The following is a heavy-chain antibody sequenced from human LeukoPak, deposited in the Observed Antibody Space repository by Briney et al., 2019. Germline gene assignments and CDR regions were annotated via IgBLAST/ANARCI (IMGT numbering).Heavy chain of an antibody. D-gene: IGHD2-21*02. Sequence: SETLSLTCTVSGGSISSSSYYWGWIRQPPGKGLEWIGSIYYSGSTYYNPSLKSRVTISVDTSKNQFSLKLTSVTAADTAVYHCARDSTGMGDLDYWGQGTLVTVSS. CDR3: ARDSTGMGDLDY. CDR2: IYYSGST. CDR1: GGSISSSSYY. J-gene: IGHJ4*02. V-gene: IGHV4-39*07.